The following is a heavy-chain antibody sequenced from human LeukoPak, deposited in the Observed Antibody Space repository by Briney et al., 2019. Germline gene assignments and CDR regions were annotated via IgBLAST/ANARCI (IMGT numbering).Heavy chain of an antibody. D-gene: IGHD3-16*01. Sequence: PSETLSLTCAVSGGSFSSGGYSWNWIRQPPGKDLEWIGYIYHSGSTYYNPSLKSRVIISVDRSKNQFSLKLSSVTAADTAVYYCARSVWGRYFDYWGQGTLVTVSS. J-gene: IGHJ4*02. CDR2: IYHSGST. V-gene: IGHV4-30-2*01. CDR1: GGSFSSGGYS. CDR3: ARSVWGRYFDY.